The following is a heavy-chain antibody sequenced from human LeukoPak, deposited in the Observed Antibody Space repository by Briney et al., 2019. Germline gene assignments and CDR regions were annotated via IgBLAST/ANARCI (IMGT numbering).Heavy chain of an antibody. Sequence: SGGSLRPSCAASGFTFNNYAMSWVRQAPGKGLEWVSTISGSDDNTYYADSVKGRFTISRDISKNTLYLQMNSLRADDTAVYYCANDFDHWGQGTLVTVSS. V-gene: IGHV3-23*01. CDR2: ISGSDDNT. CDR3: ANDFDH. CDR1: GFTFNNYA. J-gene: IGHJ4*02.